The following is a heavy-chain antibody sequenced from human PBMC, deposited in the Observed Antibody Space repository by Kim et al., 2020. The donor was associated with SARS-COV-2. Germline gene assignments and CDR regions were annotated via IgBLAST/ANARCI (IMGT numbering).Heavy chain of an antibody. CDR2: ISSNGGST. CDR1: GFTFSSYA. Sequence: GGSLRLSCSASGFTFSSYAMHWVRQAPGKGLEYVSAISSNGGSTYYADSVKGRFTISRDNSKNTLYLQMSSLRAEDTAVYYCVKDGLRYFDWFLHARNYFDSWGQRNLLTVSS. V-gene: IGHV3-64D*09. CDR3: VKDGLRYFDWFLHARNYFDS. D-gene: IGHD3-9*01. J-gene: IGHJ4*02.